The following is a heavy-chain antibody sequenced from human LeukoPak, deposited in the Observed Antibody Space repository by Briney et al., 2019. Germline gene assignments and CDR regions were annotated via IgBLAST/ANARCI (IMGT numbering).Heavy chain of an antibody. CDR3: ARESHDFWSGPIDY. J-gene: IGHJ4*02. CDR2: IMPILGIA. D-gene: IGHD3-3*01. CDR1: GGTFSSFA. Sequence: GASVKVSCKASGGTFSSFAISWVRQAPGQGLEWMGRIMPILGIANYAQKFQGRVTITADKSTSTAYMELSSLRSEDTAVYYCARESHDFWSGPIDYWGQGTLVTVSS. V-gene: IGHV1-69*04.